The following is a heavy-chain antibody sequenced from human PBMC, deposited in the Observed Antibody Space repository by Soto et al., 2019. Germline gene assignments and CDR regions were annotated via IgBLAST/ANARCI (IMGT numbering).Heavy chain of an antibody. CDR3: AKLIAAAGTSFDY. V-gene: IGHV3-30*18. Sequence: PGGSLRLSFAASGFTFSSYGMHWVRQAPGKGLEWVAVISYDGSNKYYADSVKGRFTISRDNSKNTLYLQMNSLRAEDTAVYYCAKLIAAAGTSFDYWGQGTLVTVSS. CDR1: GFTFSSYG. J-gene: IGHJ4*02. CDR2: ISYDGSNK. D-gene: IGHD6-13*01.